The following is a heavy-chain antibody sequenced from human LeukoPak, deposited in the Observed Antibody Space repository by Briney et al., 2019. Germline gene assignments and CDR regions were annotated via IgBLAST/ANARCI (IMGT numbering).Heavy chain of an antibody. CDR2: MNTDNGNT. Sequence: ASVKVSCKASGYTFTSYQINWVRQATGQGLEWMGWMNTDNGNTGYAQKFQGRVTISRNTSTSAAYMELNSLRFEDTAVYYCARGDVYMDVWGKGTTVTVSS. V-gene: IGHV1-8*03. CDR1: GYTFTSYQ. J-gene: IGHJ6*03. CDR3: ARGDVYMDV.